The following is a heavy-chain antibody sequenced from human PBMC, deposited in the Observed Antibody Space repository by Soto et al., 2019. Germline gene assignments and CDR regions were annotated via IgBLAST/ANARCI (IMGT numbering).Heavy chain of an antibody. Sequence: SVKVSCKASGGTFSSYAISWVRQAPGQGLEWMGGIIPIFGTANYAQKFQGRVTITADKSTSTAYMELSSLRSEDTAVYYCASRQRYVDIVATPSPYFDYWGQGTLVTVS. CDR1: GGTFSSYA. V-gene: IGHV1-69*06. J-gene: IGHJ4*02. CDR2: IIPIFGTA. CDR3: ASRQRYVDIVATPSPYFDY. D-gene: IGHD5-12*01.